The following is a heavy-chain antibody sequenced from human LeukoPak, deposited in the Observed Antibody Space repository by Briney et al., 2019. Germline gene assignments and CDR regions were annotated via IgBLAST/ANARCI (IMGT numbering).Heavy chain of an antibody. D-gene: IGHD2-15*01. CDR3: AREGYCTGGSCHSGIIDF. J-gene: IGHJ4*02. Sequence: SVKVSCKASGYTFITYGISWVRQAPGQGLEWRGWISPYNGNTNYAQKIQGRLTMTTDTSTSTAYMELRSLRSDDTAVYYCAREGYCTGGSCHSGIIDFWGQGTLVTVSS. V-gene: IGHV1-18*01. CDR1: GYTFITYG. CDR2: ISPYNGNT.